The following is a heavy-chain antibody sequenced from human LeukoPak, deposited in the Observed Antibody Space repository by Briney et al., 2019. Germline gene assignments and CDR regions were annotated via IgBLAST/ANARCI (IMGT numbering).Heavy chain of an antibody. CDR3: ARARRSSGWYYYGMDV. CDR2: INHSGST. D-gene: IGHD6-19*01. J-gene: IGHJ6*02. V-gene: IGHV4-34*01. CDR1: GGSFSGYY. Sequence: PSETLSLTCAVHGGSFSGYYWSWIRQPPGKGLEWIGEINHSGSTNYNPSLKSRVTISVDTSKNQFSLKLSSVTAADTAVYYCARARRSSGWYYYGMDVWGQGTTVTVS.